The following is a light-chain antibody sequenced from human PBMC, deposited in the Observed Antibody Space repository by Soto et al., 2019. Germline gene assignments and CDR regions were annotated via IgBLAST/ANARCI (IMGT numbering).Light chain of an antibody. V-gene: IGKV1-39*01. CDR3: QQSYSTPV. CDR1: QSISSY. CDR2: AAS. Sequence: DIQMTQSPSSLSASVGDRVTITCRASQSISSYLNWYQQKPGKPPKLLIYAASSLQSGVPSRFSGSGSGTDFTLTISSLQPEDFATYYCQQSYSTPVFGQGTKLEIK. J-gene: IGKJ2*01.